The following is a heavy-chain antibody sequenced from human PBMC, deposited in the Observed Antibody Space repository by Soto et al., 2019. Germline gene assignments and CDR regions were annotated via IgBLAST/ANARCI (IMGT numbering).Heavy chain of an antibody. D-gene: IGHD6-13*01. CDR2: ISAYNGNT. V-gene: IGHV1-18*01. CDR3: ARGQQPWAVAESHAFDI. CDR1: GYTFTSYG. J-gene: IGHJ3*02. Sequence: QVQLVQSGAEVKKPGASVKVSCKASGYTFTSYGISWVRQAPGQGLEWMGWISAYNGNTNYAQKLQGRVTMTPDTSTSTAYMEMRSVRSDGTTVYYCARGQQPWAVAESHAFDIWGQGTMVTVSS.